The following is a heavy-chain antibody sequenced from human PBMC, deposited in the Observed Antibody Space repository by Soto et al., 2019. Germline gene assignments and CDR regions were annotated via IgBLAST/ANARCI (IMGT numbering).Heavy chain of an antibody. V-gene: IGHV4-34*01. CDR1: GGSLSPYY. D-gene: IGHD1-26*01. CDR3: ARAQKVTGSAPTRTTP. CDR2: ISPSGTT. Sequence: SEALSVTCSGYGGSLSPYYWSGCRQPPEKGLEWIGEISPSGTTNYSPSLKSRVSISVDTSKTQFYLNLTSLTAADTAVYYCARAQKVTGSAPTRTTPRGQGSLVT. J-gene: IGHJ5*02.